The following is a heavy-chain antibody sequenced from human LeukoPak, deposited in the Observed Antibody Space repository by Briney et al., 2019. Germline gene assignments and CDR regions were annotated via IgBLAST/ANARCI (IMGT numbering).Heavy chain of an antibody. CDR1: GGSISSYY. J-gene: IGHJ5*02. D-gene: IGHD6-19*01. V-gene: IGHV4-59*01. CDR2: IYYSGST. CDR3: ARRYSSGWFDNWFDL. Sequence: SETLSITCTVSGGSISSYYWSWIRQPPGKGLEWIGYIYYSGSTNYNPSLKSRVTISVDTSKNQFSLKLSSVTAADTAVYYCARRYSSGWFDNWFDLWGQGTLVTVSS.